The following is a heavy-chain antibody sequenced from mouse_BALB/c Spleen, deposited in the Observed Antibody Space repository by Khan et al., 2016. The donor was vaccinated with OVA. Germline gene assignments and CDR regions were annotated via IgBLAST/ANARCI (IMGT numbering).Heavy chain of an antibody. CDR3: GRKSYYGYAVDY. CDR1: GYSITTNYA. J-gene: IGHJ4*01. Sequence: EVQLQESGPGLVKPSQSLSLTCTVTGYSITTNYAWDWIRQSPGNKLEWIGYISYSGSTSYNPSLKSRISITRDTSKTHFSLQLNSLTTEDTATYYCGRKSYYGYAVDYWGQGTSVTVSS. V-gene: IGHV3-2*02. CDR2: ISYSGST. D-gene: IGHD1-1*01.